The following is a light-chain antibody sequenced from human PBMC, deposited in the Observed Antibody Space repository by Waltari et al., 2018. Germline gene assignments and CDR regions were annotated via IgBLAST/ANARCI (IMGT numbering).Light chain of an antibody. J-gene: IGLJ2*01. CDR1: SREVGGYNY. CDR2: EVS. CDR3: SSYAGSNSFDVV. Sequence: QPALTQPPSASGSPGQSVTISCTGTSREVGGYNYLSLYRQHPGKAPELMIFEVSKRPSGVPDRFSGSKSGNTASLTVSGLQAEDEADYYCSSYAGSNSFDVVFGGGTKLTVL. V-gene: IGLV2-8*01.